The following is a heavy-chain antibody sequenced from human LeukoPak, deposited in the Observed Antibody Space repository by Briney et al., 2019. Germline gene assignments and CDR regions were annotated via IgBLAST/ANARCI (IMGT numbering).Heavy chain of an antibody. CDR2: ISYDGSNK. V-gene: IGHV3-30*18. CDR1: AFAFNNYW. J-gene: IGHJ3*02. CDR3: AKEGDSSSSSDAFDI. D-gene: IGHD6-13*01. Sequence: GGSLRLSCVASAFAFNNYWMTWVRQAPGKGLEWVAVISYDGSNKYYADSVKGRFTISRDNSKNTLYLQMNSLRAEDTAVYYCAKEGDSSSSSDAFDIWGQGTMVTVSS.